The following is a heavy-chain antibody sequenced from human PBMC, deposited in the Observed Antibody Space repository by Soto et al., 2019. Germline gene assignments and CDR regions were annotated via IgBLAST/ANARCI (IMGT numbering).Heavy chain of an antibody. D-gene: IGHD3-22*01. J-gene: IGHJ5*02. CDR2: IYYDGRT. Sequence: QVQLQESGPGLLRPSETLSLNCTVSGGSVSSYSWSWIRQSPGKGLEWIGYIYYDGRTDYNPSLKSRVTISVDTSQNQLSLKLSSVTAADTAVYYCARLIDRDWFDPWGQGTLVTVSS. CDR1: GGSVSSYS. CDR3: ARLIDRDWFDP. V-gene: IGHV4-59*08.